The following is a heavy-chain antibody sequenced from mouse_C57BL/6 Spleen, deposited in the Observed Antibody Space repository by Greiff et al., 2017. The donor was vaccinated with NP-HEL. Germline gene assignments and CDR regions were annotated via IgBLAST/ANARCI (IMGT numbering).Heavy chain of an antibody. CDR2: INPNNGGT. V-gene: IGHV1-26*01. Sequence: VQLQQSGPELVKPGASVKISCKASGYTFTDYYMNWVKQSPGKSLEWIGDINPNNGGTSYTQKFKGKATLTVDKSSSTAYMELRSLTSEDSAVYYCARGIYYGSSYYLDYWGQGTTLTVSA. D-gene: IGHD1-1*01. J-gene: IGHJ2*01. CDR3: ARGIYYGSSYYLDY. CDR1: GYTFTDYY.